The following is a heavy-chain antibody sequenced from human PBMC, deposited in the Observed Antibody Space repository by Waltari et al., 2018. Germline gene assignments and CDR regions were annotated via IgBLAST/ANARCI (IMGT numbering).Heavy chain of an antibody. CDR1: GFSISENG. J-gene: IGHJ4*02. CDR2: ISSSGTTI. V-gene: IGHV3-48*03. Sequence: EVHLVESGGDLVQPGGSLSLSCATSGFSISENGMNRVRQAPGKGLEWVSYISSSGTTISYADSVRGRFTISRDTANNSLFLQMNNLRADDTGVYYCARQFAYWGQGALVTVSS. CDR3: ARQFAY.